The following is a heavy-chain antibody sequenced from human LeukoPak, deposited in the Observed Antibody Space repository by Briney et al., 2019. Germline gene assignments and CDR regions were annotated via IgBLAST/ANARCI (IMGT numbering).Heavy chain of an antibody. Sequence: GGSLRLSCAASGFTFSDAWMSWVRQAPGKGLEWVAVISYDGSNKYYADSVKGRFTVSRDNSKNTLYLQMNSLRTEDTAVYYCPRGQRIYYYYGMDVWGHGTTVTVSS. V-gene: IGHV3-30-3*01. CDR1: GFTFSDAW. J-gene: IGHJ6*02. CDR2: ISYDGSNK. CDR3: PRGQRIYYYYGMDV. D-gene: IGHD2-15*01.